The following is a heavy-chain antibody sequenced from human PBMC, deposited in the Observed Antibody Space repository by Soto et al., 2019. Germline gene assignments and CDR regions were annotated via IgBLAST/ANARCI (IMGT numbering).Heavy chain of an antibody. Sequence: EVQLVESGGGLVQPGGSLRLSCAASGFTVSSNYMSWVRQAPGKGLEWVSVIYSGGSTYYADSVEGRFTISRDNSXNXLXXQMNSLRAEDTGVYYCARLRDDSSGYRDSYWDFDLWGRGTLVTVSS. CDR2: IYSGGST. J-gene: IGHJ2*01. CDR1: GFTVSSNY. V-gene: IGHV3-66*01. CDR3: ARLRDDSSGYRDSYWDFDL. D-gene: IGHD3-22*01.